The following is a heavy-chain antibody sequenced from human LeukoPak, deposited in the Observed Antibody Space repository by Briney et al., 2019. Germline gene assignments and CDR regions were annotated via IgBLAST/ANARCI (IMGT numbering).Heavy chain of an antibody. D-gene: IGHD5-24*01. Sequence: PSETLSLTCTVSVGSISSHYWSWIRRPPGKGLEWIGYIFYTGSTNYNPSLKSRVTMSVDTSKSQFSLKLSSVTPADTAVYYCARGNGYNHYWGQGTLVTVTS. CDR2: IFYTGST. J-gene: IGHJ4*02. CDR1: VGSISSHY. CDR3: ARGNGYNHY. V-gene: IGHV4-59*11.